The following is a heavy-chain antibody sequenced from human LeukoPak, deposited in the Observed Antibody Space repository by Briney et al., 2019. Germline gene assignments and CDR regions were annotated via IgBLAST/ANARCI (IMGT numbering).Heavy chain of an antibody. CDR1: GGSIRGGGDT. J-gene: IGHJ4*02. Sequence: SETLSLTCAVSGGSIRGGGDTWNWIRQPPGKGLEWLGHIYYSGFTSYNPSPQSRLIISVDTAKSQFSLRLTSVTAADTAVYYCARDRGTWNDDGFDYWGQGTLVTVSS. CDR3: ARDRGTWNDDGFDY. V-gene: IGHV4-30-4*07. D-gene: IGHD1-1*01. CDR2: IYYSGFT.